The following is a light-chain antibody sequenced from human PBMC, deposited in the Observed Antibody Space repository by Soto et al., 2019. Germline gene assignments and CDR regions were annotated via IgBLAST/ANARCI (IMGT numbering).Light chain of an antibody. Sequence: EIVLTQSPGTLSLSPGERATLSCRASESVSDNYLAWYQQRSGQAPRLVIYGASSRASAVPDRFSGSGSGADFTLTISRLEPEDFAVYYCQQRSNRPPGITFGQGTRLEIK. CDR3: QQRSNRPPGIT. CDR2: GAS. V-gene: IGKV3D-20*02. J-gene: IGKJ5*01. CDR1: ESVSDNY.